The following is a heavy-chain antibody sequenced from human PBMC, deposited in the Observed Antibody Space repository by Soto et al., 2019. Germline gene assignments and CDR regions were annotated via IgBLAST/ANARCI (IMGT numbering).Heavy chain of an antibody. Sequence: GGSLRLSCAASGFTFSSYAMSWVRQAPGKGLEWVSAISGSGGSTYYADSVKGRFTISRDNSKNTLYLQMNSLRAEDTAVYYCANGAEESSFPPDYYYYGMDVWGQGTTVTVSS. J-gene: IGHJ6*02. V-gene: IGHV3-23*01. CDR1: GFTFSSYA. CDR3: ANGAEESSFPPDYYYYGMDV. CDR2: ISGSGGST. D-gene: IGHD6-13*01.